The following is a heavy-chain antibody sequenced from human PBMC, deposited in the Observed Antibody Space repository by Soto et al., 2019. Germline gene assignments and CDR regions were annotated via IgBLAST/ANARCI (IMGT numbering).Heavy chain of an antibody. V-gene: IGHV3-53*05. CDR1: GFSVSSSH. Sequence: PGGSLRLSCAASGFSVSSSHMIWVRQAPGKGLEWVSVIYSGGATYYAVSVKGRFTISRDRSKNTVYLQMNSLRAEDTAVYYCAKGSYYDISGYYYVSPPPYAFDICGQGTMVTVSS. CDR3: AKGSYYDISGYYYVSPPPYAFDI. CDR2: IYSGGAT. J-gene: IGHJ3*02. D-gene: IGHD3-22*01.